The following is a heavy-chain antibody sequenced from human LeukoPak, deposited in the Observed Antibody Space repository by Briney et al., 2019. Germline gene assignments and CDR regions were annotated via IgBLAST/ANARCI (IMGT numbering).Heavy chain of an antibody. CDR1: GFTFSSYS. J-gene: IGHJ4*02. D-gene: IGHD3-22*01. CDR3: ARERGTYYYDSSGYLDY. V-gene: IGHV3-21*01. CDR2: ISSSSSYI. Sequence: GGSLRLSCAASGFTFSSYSMNWVRQAPGKGLEWVSSISSSSSYIYYADSVKGRFTISRDNSKNTLYLQMNSLRAEDTAVYYCARERGTYYYDSSGYLDYWGQGTLVTVSS.